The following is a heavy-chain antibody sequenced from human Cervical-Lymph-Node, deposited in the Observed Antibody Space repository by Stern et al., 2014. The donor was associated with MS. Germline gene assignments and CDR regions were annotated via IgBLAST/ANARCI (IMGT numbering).Heavy chain of an antibody. CDR1: GYTFTSYA. J-gene: IGHJ6*02. Sequence: VQLVQSGSELKKPGASVKVSCKASGYTFTSYAMNWVRQAPGQGLEWMGWINTNTGNPPYAQGFTGRVVFSLDTPVSTAYLQFRSLKAEETAVYYCGRANRKGIRRGDYYYGMDVWGQGTTVTVSS. D-gene: IGHD3-10*01. V-gene: IGHV7-4-1*01. CDR3: GRANRKGIRRGDYYYGMDV. CDR2: INTNTGNP.